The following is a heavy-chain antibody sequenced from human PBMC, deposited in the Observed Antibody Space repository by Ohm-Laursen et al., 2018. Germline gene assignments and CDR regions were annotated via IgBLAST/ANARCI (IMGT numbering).Heavy chain of an antibody. Sequence: ASVKVSCKASGYTFADHQMHWVRQAPGQGPEWMGKIDGSTKYAQKFQGRVTMTRDTSTTTAYMELSSLRSEDTAVYYCARDGDSSGYFDYWGQGTLVTVSS. J-gene: IGHJ4*02. V-gene: IGHV1-46*01. CDR1: GYTFADHQ. CDR2: IDGST. D-gene: IGHD3-22*01. CDR3: ARDGDSSGYFDY.